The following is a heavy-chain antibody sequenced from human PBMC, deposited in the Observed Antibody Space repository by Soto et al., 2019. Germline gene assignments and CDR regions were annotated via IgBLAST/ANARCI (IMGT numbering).Heavy chain of an antibody. Sequence: GAPVKGSCKASGGTLSSHAINWVRQAPGQGLEWMGGIIPMVGTGNDAQKFQGRVTITADESTSTAYMELSSLRSEDTAVYYCARDSGNSSKWYNWFDPWGQGTLVTVSS. V-gene: IGHV1-69*13. CDR3: ARDSGNSSKWYNWFDP. D-gene: IGHD6-13*01. CDR2: IIPMVGTG. J-gene: IGHJ5*02. CDR1: GGTLSSHA.